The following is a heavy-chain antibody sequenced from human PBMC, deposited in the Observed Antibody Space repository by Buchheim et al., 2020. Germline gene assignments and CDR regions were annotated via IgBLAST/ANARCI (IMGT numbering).Heavy chain of an antibody. Sequence: VQLVESGGGVVQPGRSLRLSCAASGFTFSSYGMHWVRQAPGKGLEWVAVIWYDGSNKYYADSVKGRFTISRDNSKNTLYLQMNSLRAEDTAVYYCARGPEYSSSLGRFDPWGQGTL. CDR1: GFTFSSYG. CDR2: IWYDGSNK. CDR3: ARGPEYSSSLGRFDP. D-gene: IGHD6-6*01. V-gene: IGHV3-33*01. J-gene: IGHJ5*02.